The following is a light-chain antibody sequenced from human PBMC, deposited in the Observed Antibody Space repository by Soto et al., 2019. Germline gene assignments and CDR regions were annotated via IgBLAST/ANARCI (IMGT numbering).Light chain of an antibody. CDR3: QSYDSRLSAYV. Sequence: VLTQPPSVSGAPGQRVTISCTGSNSNIGAGYDVHWYLQLPGTAPKLLVYTNNNRPSGVPDRFSGSKSGTSASLAITGLQAEDEADYYCQSYDSRLSAYVFGTGTKVTVL. CDR2: TNN. V-gene: IGLV1-40*01. J-gene: IGLJ1*01. CDR1: NSNIGAGYD.